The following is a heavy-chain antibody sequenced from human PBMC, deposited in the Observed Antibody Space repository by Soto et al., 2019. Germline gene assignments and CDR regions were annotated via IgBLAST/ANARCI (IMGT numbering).Heavy chain of an antibody. V-gene: IGHV3-30*18. D-gene: IGHD6-19*01. J-gene: IGHJ4*02. CDR3: AKNGAVAVDY. CDR1: GFTFSSYG. Sequence: QVQLVESGGGVVQPGRSLRLSCAASGFTFSSYGMHWVRQAPGKGLEWVAVISYAGSNKYYADSVKGRFTISRDNSKNTLSLQMNSLRAEDTAVYYCAKNGAVAVDYWGQGTLVTVSS. CDR2: ISYAGSNK.